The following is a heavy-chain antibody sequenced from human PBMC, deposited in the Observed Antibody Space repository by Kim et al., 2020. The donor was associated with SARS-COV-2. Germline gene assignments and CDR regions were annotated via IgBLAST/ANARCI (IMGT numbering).Heavy chain of an antibody. Sequence: SESLSLTCTVSGGSIRSNSYYWGWIRQPPGKGLEWIGSIPYSGSTYYNPSLKSRVTISVDTSKNQFSLKLTSVTAADTAVYCCARHSAAMLTGYVDYWGQGILVTVSS. J-gene: IGHJ4*02. CDR3: ARHSAAMLTGYVDY. CDR1: GGSIRSNSYY. D-gene: IGHD5-18*01. CDR2: IPYSGST. V-gene: IGHV4-39*01.